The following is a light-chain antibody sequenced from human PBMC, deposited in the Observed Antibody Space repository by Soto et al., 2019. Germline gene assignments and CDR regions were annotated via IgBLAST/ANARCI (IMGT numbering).Light chain of an antibody. V-gene: IGKV1-8*01. CDR3: QPYKTYWT. CDR2: AAS. Sequence: AIRMTQSPSSLSASTGDRVTITCRASQGISSYLAWYQQKPGKAPKLLIYAASTLQSGVPSRFSGSGSGTDFTLTISCLQSDDFATYYCQPYKTYWTFGPGTKVDLK. J-gene: IGKJ1*01. CDR1: QGISSY.